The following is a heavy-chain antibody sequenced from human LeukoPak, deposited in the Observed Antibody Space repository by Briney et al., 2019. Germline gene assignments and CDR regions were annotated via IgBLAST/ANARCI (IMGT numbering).Heavy chain of an antibody. CDR2: ITSSGDTI. CDR1: VFPFSRYS. J-gene: IGHJ4*02. V-gene: IGHV3-48*01. CDR3: AREDQLLFFDY. D-gene: IGHD2-2*01. Sequence: GGSLRLSCTTSVFPFSRYSMNWVRQAPGKGLEWVSYITSSGDTIYYADSVKGRFTISRDNAKNSVYLQMNSLRAEDTAVYYCAREDQLLFFDYWGQGTLVTVSS.